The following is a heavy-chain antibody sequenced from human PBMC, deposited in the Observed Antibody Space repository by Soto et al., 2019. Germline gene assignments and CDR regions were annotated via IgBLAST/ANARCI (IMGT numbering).Heavy chain of an antibody. CDR2: ISYGGSHK. CDR3: AKEMFPRTVLDSSSPWGDF. CDR1: GFTFTHYR. Sequence: QPGGSLRLSCAASGFTFTHYRIHWVRQAPGKGLEWVAVISYGGSHKYYAGSVKGRFTISRDDSKNTVYLQMNSLKTDDTAVYYCAKEMFPRTVLDSSSPWGDFWGRGSLVTVSS. D-gene: IGHD2-15*01. J-gene: IGHJ4*02. V-gene: IGHV3-30*18.